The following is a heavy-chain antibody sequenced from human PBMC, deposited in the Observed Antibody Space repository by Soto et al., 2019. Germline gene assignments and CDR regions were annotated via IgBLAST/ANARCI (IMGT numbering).Heavy chain of an antibody. CDR2: IIPILDIT. Sequence: QVQLVPSGAEVKKPGSSVKVSCVASGSGGTFSSYPFSWVRQAPGQGLEWMGRIIPILDITNYAQRFQGRVTITADKSTRTAYMEVSSLRSEDTAVYYCARSTIAVDYCFASWGQGTRVTVSS. V-gene: IGHV1-69*02. CDR3: ARSTIAVDYCFAS. CDR1: GSGGTFSSYP. J-gene: IGHJ4*02. D-gene: IGHD2-15*01.